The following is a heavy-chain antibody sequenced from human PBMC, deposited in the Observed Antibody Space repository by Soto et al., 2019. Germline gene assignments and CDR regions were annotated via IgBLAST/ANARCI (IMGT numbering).Heavy chain of an antibody. CDR3: ARLLLWFGELFSDDFAY. CDR2: IYYSGST. Sequence: PSETLSLTCTVSGGSISSSSYYWGWIRQPPGKGLEWIGSIYYSGSTYYNPSLKSRVTISVDTSKNQFSLKLSSVTAADTAVYYCARLLLWFGELFSDDFAYWGQGTLVTVSS. D-gene: IGHD3-10*01. CDR1: GGSISSSSYY. V-gene: IGHV4-39*01. J-gene: IGHJ4*02.